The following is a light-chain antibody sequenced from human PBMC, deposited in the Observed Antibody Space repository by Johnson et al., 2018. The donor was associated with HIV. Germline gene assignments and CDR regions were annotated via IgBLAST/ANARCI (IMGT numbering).Light chain of an antibody. CDR2: DNN. CDR1: SSNVGSSF. J-gene: IGLJ1*01. Sequence: QSVLTQPPSVSAAPGQTVTISCSGSSSNVGSSFVSWYRQVPGTDPKLLIYDNNKRPSGIPDRFSGSKSGTSATLGITGLQTGDEADYYCGTWDSSLSAEVFGTGTKVTVL. V-gene: IGLV1-51*01. CDR3: GTWDSSLSAEV.